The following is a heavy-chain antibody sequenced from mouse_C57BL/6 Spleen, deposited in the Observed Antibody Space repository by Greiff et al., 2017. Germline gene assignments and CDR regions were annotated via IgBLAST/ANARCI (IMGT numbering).Heavy chain of an antibody. CDR2: ISSGSSTI. D-gene: IGHD2-4*01. J-gene: IGHJ3*01. CDR3: ARRDYDGVAY. Sequence: EVKLVESGGGLVKPGGSLKLSCAASGFTFSDYGMHWVRQAPEQGLECVAYISSGSSTIYYEDTVKGRYTISRDNAKNTLFLHMTRLRSEDTAMYYCARRDYDGVAYWGQGTLVTVSS. CDR1: GFTFSDYG. V-gene: IGHV5-17*01.